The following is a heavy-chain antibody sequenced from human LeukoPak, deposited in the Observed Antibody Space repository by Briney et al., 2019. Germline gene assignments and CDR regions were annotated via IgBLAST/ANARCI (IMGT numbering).Heavy chain of an antibody. CDR1: GGSISSYY. D-gene: IGHD4-23*01. Sequence: SETLSLTCTVSGGSISSYYWSWIRQPPGKGLEWIGYIYSSGSTNYNPSLKSRVTMSVDTSKNQFSLKLSSVTAADTAVYYCARSRGNSRYYYYMDVWGKGTTVTVSS. CDR3: ARSRGNSRYYYYMDV. CDR2: IYSSGST. J-gene: IGHJ6*03. V-gene: IGHV4-59*08.